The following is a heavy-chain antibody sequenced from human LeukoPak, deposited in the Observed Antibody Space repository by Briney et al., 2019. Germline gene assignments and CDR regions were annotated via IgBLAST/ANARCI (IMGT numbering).Heavy chain of an antibody. D-gene: IGHD4-17*01. J-gene: IGHJ5*02. Sequence: ASVKVSCKASGYTFTSYGISWVRQAPGQGLEWMGWISAYNGNTNYAQKLQGRVTMTTDTSTSTAYMELRSLRSDDTAVYYCARDHAVTTSGPNWFDPWGQGTLVTVSS. CDR2: ISAYNGNT. V-gene: IGHV1-18*01. CDR1: GYTFTSYG. CDR3: ARDHAVTTSGPNWFDP.